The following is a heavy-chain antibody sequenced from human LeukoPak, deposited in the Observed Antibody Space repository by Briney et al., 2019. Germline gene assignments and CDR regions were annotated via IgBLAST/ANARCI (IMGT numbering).Heavy chain of an antibody. Sequence: PSDTLSLACAVSGGSIYNVNWWSWVRQPPGKGLEWIGEMYHTGTTNYNPSPKSRVTISVDRSKNQVSLKLSSVTAADTAVYYCARWFGSGSYHTNYYYYGMDVWGKGTTVTVSS. CDR2: MYHTGTT. V-gene: IGHV4-4*02. J-gene: IGHJ6*04. CDR1: GGSIYNVNW. D-gene: IGHD3-10*01. CDR3: ARWFGSGSYHTNYYYYGMDV.